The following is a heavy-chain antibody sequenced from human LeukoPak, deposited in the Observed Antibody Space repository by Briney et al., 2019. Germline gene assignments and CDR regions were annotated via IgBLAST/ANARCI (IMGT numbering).Heavy chain of an antibody. J-gene: IGHJ5*01. D-gene: IGHD2-2*01. CDR2: ISAYNGNT. V-gene: IGHV1-18*01. CDR3: ARDLHWAGSEYQRLTHIWFGS. Sequence: ASVKVSCKASGYTFNNYGISWVRQAPGQGLEWMGWISAYNGNTNYAQKLQGRVTMTTDTSTGTAYMELRSLRSDDTAVYYCARDLHWAGSEYQRLTHIWFGSWGQGTLVTVSS. CDR1: GYTFNNYG.